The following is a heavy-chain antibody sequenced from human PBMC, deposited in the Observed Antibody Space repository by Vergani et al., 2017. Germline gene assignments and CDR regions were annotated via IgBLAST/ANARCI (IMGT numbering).Heavy chain of an antibody. J-gene: IGHJ4*02. CDR1: GFTFSSYA. D-gene: IGHD2-2*01. Sequence: EVQLLESGGGLVQPGGSLRLSCAASGFTFSSYAMSLVRQAPGKGLEWVSAISGSGGSTYYADSVKGRFTISRDNSKNTLYLQMNSLRAEDTAVYYCAKDRRGVVPAAINFDYWGQGTLVTVSS. CDR3: AKDRRGVVPAAINFDY. V-gene: IGHV3-23*01. CDR2: ISGSGGST.